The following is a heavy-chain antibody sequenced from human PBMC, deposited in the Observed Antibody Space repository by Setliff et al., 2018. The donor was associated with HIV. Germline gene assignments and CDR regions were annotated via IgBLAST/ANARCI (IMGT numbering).Heavy chain of an antibody. D-gene: IGHD3-9*01. CDR1: GGSFSGYY. CDR2: INHSGST. V-gene: IGHV4-34*01. CDR3: ARGDWYDFFDY. J-gene: IGHJ4*02. Sequence: SETLSLTCAVYGGSFSGYYWSWIRQPPGKGLEWIGEINHSGSTNYNASLKSRVTLSVDTSKKQFSLKLRSVTAADTAVYYCARGDWYDFFDYWGQGTLVTVSS.